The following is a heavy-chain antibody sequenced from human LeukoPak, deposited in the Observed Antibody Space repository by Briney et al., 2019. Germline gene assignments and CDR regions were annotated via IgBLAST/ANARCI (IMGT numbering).Heavy chain of an antibody. J-gene: IGHJ4*02. V-gene: IGHV3-30-3*01. CDR2: ISYDGSNK. D-gene: IGHD3-3*02. Sequence: GSLRLSCAASGFTFSSYAMHWVRQAPGKGLEWVAVISYDGSNKYYAASVKGRFTISRDNSKNTLYLQMNSLRAEDTAVYYCARDLIYGYWGQGTLVTVSS. CDR1: GFTFSSYA. CDR3: ARDLIYGY.